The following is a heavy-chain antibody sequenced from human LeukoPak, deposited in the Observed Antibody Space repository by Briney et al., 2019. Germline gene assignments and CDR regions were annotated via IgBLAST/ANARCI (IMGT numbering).Heavy chain of an antibody. V-gene: IGHV3-23*01. CDR3: AKEGYCSSTSCHRDGNWFDP. CDR1: GFTLTSHA. CDR2: ISASGGST. J-gene: IGHJ5*02. Sequence: GRSLRLSCAPSGFTLTSHAMSCVRHAPGKGLGWDSAISASGGSTYYADSVKDRFTIYRDNSKNTLYLQRIRLRAEDTAVYYCAKEGYCSSTSCHRDGNWFDPWGQGTLVTVSS. D-gene: IGHD2-2*01.